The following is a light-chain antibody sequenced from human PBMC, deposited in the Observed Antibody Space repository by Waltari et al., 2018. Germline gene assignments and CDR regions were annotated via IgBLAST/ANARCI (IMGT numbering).Light chain of an antibody. CDR1: QSISRY. Sequence: TLSCRASQSISRYLAWYQQKPGQAPRLLIYGASTRATGIPDRFSGSGSGTDFSLTISGLEPEDSAVYYCQHHFRLPATFGQGTKVEIK. CDR2: GAS. V-gene: IGKV3-20*01. CDR3: QHHFRLPAT. J-gene: IGKJ1*01.